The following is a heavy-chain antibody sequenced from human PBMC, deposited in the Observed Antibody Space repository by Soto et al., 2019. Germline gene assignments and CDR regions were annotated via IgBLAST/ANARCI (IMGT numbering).Heavy chain of an antibody. J-gene: IGHJ6*03. CDR1: GYSFTSYW. CDR3: ARHGVTKTPPYYSYYMDV. V-gene: IGHV5-51*01. D-gene: IGHD3-16*01. CDR2: IFPGDSDT. Sequence: ESLKISCKASGYSFTSYWIGWVRQMPGKGLEWLGIIFPGDSDTRYSPSFQGQVTISADKSISSAYLQWSSLKASDTAMYYCARHGVTKTPPYYSYYMDVWGKGTTVTVSS.